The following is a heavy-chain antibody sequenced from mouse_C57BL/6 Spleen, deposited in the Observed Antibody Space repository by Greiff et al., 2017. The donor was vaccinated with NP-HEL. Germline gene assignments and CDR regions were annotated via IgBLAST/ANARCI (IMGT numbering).Heavy chain of an antibody. CDR3: ARRNRDLDY. D-gene: IGHD2-14*01. CDR1: GYTFTSYW. V-gene: IGHV1-50*01. CDR2: IDPSDSYT. Sequence: QVQLQQSGAELVKPGASVKLSCKASGYTFTSYWMQWVKQRPGQGLEWIGEIDPSDSYTNYNQKFKGKATLTVDTSSSTAYMQLSSLTSEDSAVYYCARRNRDLDYWGQGTTLTVSS. J-gene: IGHJ2*01.